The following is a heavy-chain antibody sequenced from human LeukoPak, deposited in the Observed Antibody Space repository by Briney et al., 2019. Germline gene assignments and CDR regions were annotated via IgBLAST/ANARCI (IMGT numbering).Heavy chain of an antibody. CDR2: IYYSGST. CDR3: AREKGITMIVVVRSANWFDP. Sequence: GSLRLSCAASGFTVSSNYMSWVRQPPGKGLEWIGSIYYSGSTYYNPSLKSRVTISVDTSKNQFSLKLSSVTAADTAVYYCAREKGITMIVVVRSANWFDPWGQGTLVTVSS. CDR1: GFTVSSNY. V-gene: IGHV4-39*01. D-gene: IGHD3-22*01. J-gene: IGHJ5*02.